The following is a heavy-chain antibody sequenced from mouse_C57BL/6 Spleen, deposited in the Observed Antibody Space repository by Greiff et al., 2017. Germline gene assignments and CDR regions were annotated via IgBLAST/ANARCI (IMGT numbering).Heavy chain of an antibody. J-gene: IGHJ3*01. V-gene: IGHV1-69*01. CDR3: ARGLRLPFAD. CDR2: IDPSDSYT. Sequence: QVQLQQPGAELVMPGASVKLSCKASGYTFTSYWMHWVKQRPGQGLEWIGEIDPSDSYTNYNQKFKGKSTLTVDKSSSTAYMQLSSLTSEDSAVYYCARGLRLPFADWGQGTLVTVSA. D-gene: IGHD3-2*02. CDR1: GYTFTSYW.